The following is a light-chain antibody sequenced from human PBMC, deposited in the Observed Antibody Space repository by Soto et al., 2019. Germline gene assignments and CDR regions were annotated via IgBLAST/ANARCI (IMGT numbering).Light chain of an antibody. CDR1: ETVDKY. CDR3: QQRYDWPVT. CDR2: DTS. Sequence: IVLTQSPATLSLSPGERATVSCRATETVDKYFAWYQHRPGQSPRLLIYDTSNRAIGIPARFTGSWSGTDFTLTISSLEAEDFAVYFCQQRYDWPVTFGPGTRIEIK. V-gene: IGKV3-11*01. J-gene: IGKJ3*01.